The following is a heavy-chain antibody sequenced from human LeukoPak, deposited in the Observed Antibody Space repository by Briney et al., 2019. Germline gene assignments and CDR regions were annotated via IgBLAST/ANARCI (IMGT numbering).Heavy chain of an antibody. D-gene: IGHD6-13*01. J-gene: IGHJ5*02. Sequence: KFQGRATITRDTSASTAYMELSSLRSEDTAVYYCARDRGGSSPFNWFDPWGQGTLVTVSS. CDR3: ARDRGGSSPFNWFDP. V-gene: IGHV1-3*01.